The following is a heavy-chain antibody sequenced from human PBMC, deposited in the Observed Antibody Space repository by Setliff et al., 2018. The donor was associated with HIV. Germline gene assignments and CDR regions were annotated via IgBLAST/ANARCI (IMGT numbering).Heavy chain of an antibody. CDR3: AREALAWYHYDSSGYSNWFDP. J-gene: IGHJ5*02. CDR1: GGTLGSYG. V-gene: IGHV1-69*04. D-gene: IGHD3-22*01. CDR2: VIPVRDMA. Sequence: SVKVSCKASGGTLGSYGMTWVRQAPGQGLEWMGTVIPVRDMANYAEKFQGRVTITADRSTSTSYMELRSLRSDDTAVYYCAREALAWYHYDSSGYSNWFDPWGQGTLVTVSS.